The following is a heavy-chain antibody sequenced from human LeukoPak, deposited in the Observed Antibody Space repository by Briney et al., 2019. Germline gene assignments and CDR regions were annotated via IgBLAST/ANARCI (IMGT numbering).Heavy chain of an antibody. CDR1: GFNFGGYS. V-gene: IGHV3-74*01. CDR2: VNSDGSST. J-gene: IGHJ4*02. Sequence: GGSLRLSCAGSGFNFGGYSMHWVRQAPGKGLVWVSRVNSDGSSTNYADSVKGRFTISRDNAKNTLYLQMNSLRAEDTAVYYCAKRVGVLPAAYYFDYWGQGTLVTVSS. D-gene: IGHD2-2*01. CDR3: AKRVGVLPAAYYFDY.